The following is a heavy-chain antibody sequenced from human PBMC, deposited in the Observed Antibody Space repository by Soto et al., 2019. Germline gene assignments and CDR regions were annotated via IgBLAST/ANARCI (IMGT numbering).Heavy chain of an antibody. Sequence: VKVSCKVSGYTLTELSMHWVRQAPGKGLEWMGGFDPEDGETIYAQKFQGRVTMTEDTSTDTAYMELSSLRSEDTAVYYCATSLQYQLPSTGYGLHRGNWFDPWGQGTLVTVSS. CDR2: FDPEDGET. D-gene: IGHD2-2*01. V-gene: IGHV1-24*01. CDR1: GYTLTELS. CDR3: ATSLQYQLPSTGYGLHRGNWFDP. J-gene: IGHJ5*02.